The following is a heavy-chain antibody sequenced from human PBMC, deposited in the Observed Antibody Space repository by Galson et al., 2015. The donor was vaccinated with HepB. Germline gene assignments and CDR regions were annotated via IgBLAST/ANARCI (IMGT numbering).Heavy chain of an antibody. CDR2: ISSSSSTI. CDR3: ARETIFGATAFDI. D-gene: IGHD3-3*01. J-gene: IGHJ3*02. Sequence: SLRLSCAASGFTFSSYSMNWVRQAPGKGLEWVSYISSSSSTIYYADSVKGRLTISRDNAKNSLYLQMNSLRDEDTAVYYCARETIFGATAFDIWGQGTMVTVSS. CDR1: GFTFSSYS. V-gene: IGHV3-48*02.